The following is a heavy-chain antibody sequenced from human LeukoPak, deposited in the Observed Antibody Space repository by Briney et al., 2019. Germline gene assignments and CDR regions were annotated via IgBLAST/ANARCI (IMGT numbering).Heavy chain of an antibody. D-gene: IGHD1-26*01. Sequence: RASVKVSCKASGYTFTNYGINWVRQAPGQGLEWMGWISGYNSKTNYAQKLQGRVTMTTDTSTSTVFMELRSLRSDDTAVYYCARWDRGTNSDLDYWGQGTLVTVSS. CDR3: ARWDRGTNSDLDY. V-gene: IGHV1-18*01. J-gene: IGHJ4*02. CDR1: GYTFTNYG. CDR2: ISGYNSKT.